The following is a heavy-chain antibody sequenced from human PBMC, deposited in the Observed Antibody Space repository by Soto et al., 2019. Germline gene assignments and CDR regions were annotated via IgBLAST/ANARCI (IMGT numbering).Heavy chain of an antibody. CDR2: ISCTTNYI. CDR3: ARESEDLTSNFDY. V-gene: IGHV3-21*06. CDR1: GFTFTRYS. Sequence: SLRLSCAASGFTFTRYSMNWVRQAPGKGLEWVSSISCTTNYIYYGDSMKGRFTISRDNAKNSLYLEMNSLRAEDTAVYYCARESEDLTSNFDYWGQGTLVTVSS. J-gene: IGHJ4*02.